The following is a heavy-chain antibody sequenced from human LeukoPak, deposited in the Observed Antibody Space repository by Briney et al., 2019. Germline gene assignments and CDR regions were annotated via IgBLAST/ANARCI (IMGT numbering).Heavy chain of an antibody. V-gene: IGHV4-4*07. CDR3: ARLSDLYNGTYLLDS. D-gene: IGHD1-26*01. Sequence: SETLSLTCTVSGDSMSGYSWSWLRQPAGKELEWIGRIYSSYFTEYNLSLDGRVTISIDASNSQFSLRLTSVTATDTAVYHCARLSDLYNGTYLLDSWSQGTLVIVSS. CDR1: GDSMSGYS. J-gene: IGHJ4*02. CDR2: IYSSYFT.